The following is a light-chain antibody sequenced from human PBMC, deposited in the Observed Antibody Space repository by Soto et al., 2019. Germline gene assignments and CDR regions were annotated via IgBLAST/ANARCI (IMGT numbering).Light chain of an antibody. V-gene: IGKV3-20*01. J-gene: IGKJ4*01. CDR1: QSVSSSY. CDR3: QQSYSTPLT. Sequence: EIVLTQSPGTLSLSPGERATLSCRASQSVSSSYLAWYQQKPGQAPRLLIYGASSRATGIPDRFSGSGSGTDFTLTISSLQPEDFATYYCQQSYSTPLTFGGGSMVDIK. CDR2: GAS.